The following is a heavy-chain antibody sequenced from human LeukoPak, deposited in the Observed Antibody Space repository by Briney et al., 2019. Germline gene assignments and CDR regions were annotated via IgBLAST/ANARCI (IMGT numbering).Heavy chain of an antibody. Sequence: PGGSLRLSCAASGFTFSSYGMHWVRQAPGKGLEWVAVISYNGSNKYYADSVKGRFTISRDNSKNTLYLQMNSLRAEDTAVYYCAKGGFAVAGYFDYWGQGTLVTVSS. J-gene: IGHJ4*02. V-gene: IGHV3-30*18. CDR2: ISYNGSNK. D-gene: IGHD6-19*01. CDR1: GFTFSSYG. CDR3: AKGGFAVAGYFDY.